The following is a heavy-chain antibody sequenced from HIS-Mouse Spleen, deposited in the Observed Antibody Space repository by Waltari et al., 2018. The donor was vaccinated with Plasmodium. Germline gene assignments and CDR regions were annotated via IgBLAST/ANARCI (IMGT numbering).Heavy chain of an antibody. Sequence: QVTLRESGPALVKPTQPLTLTCTFSGFSLSPSGMFVSWIRQPPGKALEWLARIDWDDDKYYSTSLKTRLTISKDTSKNQVVLTMTNMDPVDTATYYCARTTYSSSSAKYYYYGMDVWGQGTTVTVSS. CDR3: ARTTYSSSSAKYYYYGMDV. CDR2: IDWDDDK. D-gene: IGHD6-6*01. CDR1: GFSLSPSGMF. J-gene: IGHJ6*02. V-gene: IGHV2-70*15.